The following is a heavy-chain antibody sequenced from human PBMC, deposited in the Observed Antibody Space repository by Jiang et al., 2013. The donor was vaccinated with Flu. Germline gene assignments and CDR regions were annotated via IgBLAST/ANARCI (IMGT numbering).Heavy chain of an antibody. CDR2: IYTSGST. D-gene: IGHD5-18*01. CDR1: GGSISSYY. V-gene: IGHV4-4*07. CDR3: ARDRKGSRYSYGLYNWFDP. J-gene: IGHJ5*02. Sequence: CTVSGGSISSYYWSWIRQPAGKGLEWIGRIYTSGSTNYNPSLKSRVTMSVDTSKNQFSLKLSSVTAADTAVYYCARDRKGSRYSYGLYNWFDPWGQGTLVTVSS.